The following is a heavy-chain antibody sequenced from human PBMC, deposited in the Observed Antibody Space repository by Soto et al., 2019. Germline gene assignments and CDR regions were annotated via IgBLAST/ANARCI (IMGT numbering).Heavy chain of an antibody. J-gene: IGHJ5*02. D-gene: IGHD3-3*01. Sequence: QVQLQQSGPGLLKPSETLSLTCSVSGGSITDNYWTWIRQSPGKGLEWVGYIYYTGITNYNPSLKTRVTISRDSSKNQFSLKLDAVAAADTAVYYCARALDYDFWGGRNWFDPWGQGTLVTVSS. V-gene: IGHV4-59*01. CDR1: GGSITDNY. CDR2: IYYTGIT. CDR3: ARALDYDFWGGRNWFDP.